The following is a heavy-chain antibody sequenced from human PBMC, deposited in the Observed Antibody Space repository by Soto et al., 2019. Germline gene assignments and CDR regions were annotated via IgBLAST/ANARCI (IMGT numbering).Heavy chain of an antibody. D-gene: IGHD3-10*01. V-gene: IGHV4-34*01. CDR1: GGSFSAYY. Sequence: QVQLQQCGAGLLKPSETLSLTCAVYGGSFSAYYWTWIRQPPGPGLEWSGEINHSGSTNYNPSLKSRVTISVYTSKNQCSLKLTSVTAAATAVYYCARDKITCLFDYWGQGTLVTVSS. CDR2: INHSGST. J-gene: IGHJ4*02. CDR3: ARDKITCLFDY.